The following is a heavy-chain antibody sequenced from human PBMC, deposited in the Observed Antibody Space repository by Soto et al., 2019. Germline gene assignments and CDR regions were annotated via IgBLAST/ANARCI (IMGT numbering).Heavy chain of an antibody. CDR2: IYYSGST. Sequence: KPSETLYLTCTVSGGSISSYYWSWIRQPPGKGLEWIGYIYYSGSTNYNPSLKSRVTISVDTSKNQFSLKLSSVTAADTAVYYCARSWGYDYVWGSYTKHPLGPWGQGTLVTVS. CDR1: GGSISSYY. D-gene: IGHD3-16*01. J-gene: IGHJ5*02. V-gene: IGHV4-59*01. CDR3: ARSWGYDYVWGSYTKHPLGP.